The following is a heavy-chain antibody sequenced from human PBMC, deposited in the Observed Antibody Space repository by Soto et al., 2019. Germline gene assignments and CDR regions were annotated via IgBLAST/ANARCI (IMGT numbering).Heavy chain of an antibody. Sequence: PGGSLRLSCAASGFTFSDYYMSWIRQAPGKGLEWVSYISSSSSYTNYADSVKGRFTISRDNAKNSLYLQMNSLRAEDTAVYYCARDQSQGIGSSSWNWFDPWGQGTLVTVSS. CDR1: GFTFSDYY. CDR3: ARDQSQGIGSSSWNWFDP. J-gene: IGHJ5*02. CDR2: ISSSSSYT. D-gene: IGHD6-13*01. V-gene: IGHV3-11*05.